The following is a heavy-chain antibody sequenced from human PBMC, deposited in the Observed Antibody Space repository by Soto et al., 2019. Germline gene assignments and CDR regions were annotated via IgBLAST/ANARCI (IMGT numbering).Heavy chain of an antibody. CDR3: AHAYGWRSLY. CDR2: IYWDDSK. CDR1: GFSLTTDRVG. Sequence: QITLKESGPTLVKPTQTLTLTCTFSGFSLTTDRVGVGWIRQPPGEALEWLAVIYWDDSKTYRPSLESRLTITKDTSKNQVALTMTNMDSLATATYYCAHAYGWRSLYWGQGTLVTVSS. V-gene: IGHV2-5*02. D-gene: IGHD3-10*01. J-gene: IGHJ4*02.